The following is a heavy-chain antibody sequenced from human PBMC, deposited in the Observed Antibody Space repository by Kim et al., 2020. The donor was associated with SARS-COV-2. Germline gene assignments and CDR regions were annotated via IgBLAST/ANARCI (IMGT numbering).Heavy chain of an antibody. J-gene: IGHJ4*02. D-gene: IGHD5-12*01. Sequence: DSVKGRFTISRVNAKTSLYLQMNSLRAEDTAVYYCARNPRDGYNSPFDYWGQGTLVTVSS. CDR3: ARNPRDGYNSPFDY. V-gene: IGHV3-48*03.